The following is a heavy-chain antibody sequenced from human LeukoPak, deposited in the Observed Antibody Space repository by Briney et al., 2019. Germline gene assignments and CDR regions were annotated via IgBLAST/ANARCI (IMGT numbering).Heavy chain of an antibody. V-gene: IGHV1-3*01. J-gene: IGHJ4*02. CDR3: ARARWTSTVTTYYLDY. D-gene: IGHD4-17*01. Sequence: ASVKVSCKAFGYIFTDYAIQWVRQAPGQGLEWMGWINAGNGKTKYSQKFQGRVTITRDTSASTAYMELRGLRSEDTAVYYCARARWTSTVTTYYLDYWGQGTLVTVSS. CDR1: GYIFTDYA. CDR2: INAGNGKT.